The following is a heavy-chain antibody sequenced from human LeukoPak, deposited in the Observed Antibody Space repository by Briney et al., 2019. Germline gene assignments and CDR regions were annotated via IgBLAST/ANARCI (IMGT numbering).Heavy chain of an antibody. CDR2: GDYSGGT. CDR3: AGERGEEYSSGWYKRNYFDN. V-gene: IGHV4-39*07. J-gene: IGHJ4*02. Sequence: PSETLSLTCTVSGDSFSSVTDYWAWIRQPPGKGLQWIASGDYSGGTYYNPSLESRVAISADMSKNQFSLKLTSVTGADTAVYYCAGERGEEYSSGWYKRNYFDNWGQGIRVTVSS. CDR1: GDSFSSVTDY. D-gene: IGHD6-19*01.